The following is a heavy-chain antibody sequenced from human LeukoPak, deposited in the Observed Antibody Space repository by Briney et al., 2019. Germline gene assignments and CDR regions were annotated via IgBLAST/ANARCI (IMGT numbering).Heavy chain of an antibody. D-gene: IGHD2-15*01. J-gene: IGHJ5*02. CDR2: INHSGST. CDR3: ARWWRGVTSMVSGNWFDP. CDR1: GGSFSGYY. V-gene: IGHV4-34*01. Sequence: SETLSLTCAVYGGSFSGYYRSWIRQPPGKGLEWIGEINHSGSTNYNPSLKSRVTISVDTSKNQFSLKLSSVTAADTAVYYCARWWRGVTSMVSGNWFDPWGQGTLVTVSS.